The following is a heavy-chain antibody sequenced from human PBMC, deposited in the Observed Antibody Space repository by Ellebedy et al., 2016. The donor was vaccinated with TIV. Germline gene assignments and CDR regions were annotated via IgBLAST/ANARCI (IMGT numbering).Heavy chain of an antibody. CDR2: IYYSGTT. CDR3: ARIRRGNNYYDIPWAFDF. J-gene: IGHJ3*01. D-gene: IGHD3-22*01. CDR1: GGSMISYY. V-gene: IGHV4-59*01. Sequence: SETLSLTCTVSGGSMISYYWGWIRQPPGKRLEWMAYIYYSGTTKYNPSLKSRVTISADTSKHQFSLKLNSVTAADTAVYYCARIRRGNNYYDIPWAFDFWGQGTMVTVSS.